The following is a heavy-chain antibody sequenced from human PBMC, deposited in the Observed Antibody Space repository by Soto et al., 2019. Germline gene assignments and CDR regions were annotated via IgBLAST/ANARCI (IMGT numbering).Heavy chain of an antibody. CDR3: AREGRLSNWFDP. J-gene: IGHJ5*02. D-gene: IGHD6-6*01. V-gene: IGHV4-34*01. Sequence: SETLSLTCAVYGGSFSGYYWSWIRQPPGKGLEWIGEINRSGSTNYNPSLKSRVTISVDTSKNQFSLKLSSVTAADTAVYYCAREGRLSNWFDPWGQGTLVTVSS. CDR1: GGSFSGYY. CDR2: INRSGST.